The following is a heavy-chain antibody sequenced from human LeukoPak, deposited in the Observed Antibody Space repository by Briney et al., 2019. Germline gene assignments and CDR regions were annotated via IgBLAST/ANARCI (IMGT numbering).Heavy chain of an antibody. CDR1: GFTFSSYA. J-gene: IGHJ4*02. D-gene: IGHD3-22*01. V-gene: IGHV3-30*04. CDR3: AKDETPYDSSGYFDY. CDR2: ISYDGSNK. Sequence: GGSLRLSCAASGFTFSSYAMHWVRQAPGKGLEWVAVISYDGSNKYYADSVRGRFTISRDNSKNTLYLQMNSLRAEDTAVYYCAKDETPYDSSGYFDYWGQGTLVTVSS.